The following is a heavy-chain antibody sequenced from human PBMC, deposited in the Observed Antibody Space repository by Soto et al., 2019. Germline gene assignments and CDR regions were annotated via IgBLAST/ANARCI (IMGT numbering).Heavy chain of an antibody. Sequence: SETLSLTCTVSGGSLSSSSYYWGWIRQPPGKGLEWIGSIYYSGSTYYNPSLKSRVTISVDTSKNQFSLKLSSVTAADTAVYYCARPLMITFGGVIVISWFDPWGQGTQVTVSS. CDR3: ARPLMITFGGVIVISWFDP. J-gene: IGHJ5*02. CDR1: GGSLSSSSYY. CDR2: IYYSGST. V-gene: IGHV4-39*01. D-gene: IGHD3-16*02.